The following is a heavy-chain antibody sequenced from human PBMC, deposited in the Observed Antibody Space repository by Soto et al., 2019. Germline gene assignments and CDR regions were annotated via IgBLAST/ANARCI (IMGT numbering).Heavy chain of an antibody. Sequence: GGSLRLSCAASGFTFSSYAMSWVRQAPGKGLEWVSAISGSGGSTYYADSVKGRFTISRDNSKNTLYLQMNSLRAEDTAVYYCAKDVPNGDGDYLCGMDVWGQGTTVTVSS. V-gene: IGHV3-23*01. CDR2: ISGSGGST. J-gene: IGHJ6*02. D-gene: IGHD4-17*01. CDR1: GFTFSSYA. CDR3: AKDVPNGDGDYLCGMDV.